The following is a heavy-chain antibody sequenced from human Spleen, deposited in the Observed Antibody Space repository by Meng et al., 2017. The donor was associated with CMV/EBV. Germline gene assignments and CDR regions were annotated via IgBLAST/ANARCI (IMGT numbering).Heavy chain of an antibody. CDR2: IHTGNGNP. J-gene: IGHJ5*02. V-gene: IGHV1-3*04. D-gene: IGHD6-19*01. Sequence: KASGYTFNHYAMHWVRQAPGQSPEWMGWIHTGNGNPKYAQKFQGRVTITIDTSANTGYMELNSLRSEDTAVYYCSRDSGSGWYRFDPWGQGTLVTVSS. CDR1: GYTFNHYA. CDR3: SRDSGSGWYRFDP.